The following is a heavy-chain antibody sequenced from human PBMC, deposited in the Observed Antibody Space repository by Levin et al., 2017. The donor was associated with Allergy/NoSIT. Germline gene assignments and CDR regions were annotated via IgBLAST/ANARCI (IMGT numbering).Heavy chain of an antibody. Sequence: PGGSLRLSCAASGFTFSDYYMSWIRQAPGKGLEWVSYISGSSHSTKYADSVKGRFTISRDNAKNSLFLQMNSLRAEDTAVYFCTRDTPDIVVVPPASDSSAYLAPWGQGILVTVSS. CDR2: ISGSSHST. J-gene: IGHJ5*02. CDR3: TRDTPDIVVVPPASDSSAYLAP. D-gene: IGHD2-2*01. CDR1: GFTFSDYY. V-gene: IGHV3-11*05.